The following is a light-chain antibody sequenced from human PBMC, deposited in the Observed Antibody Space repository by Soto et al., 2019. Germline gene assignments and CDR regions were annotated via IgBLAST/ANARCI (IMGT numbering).Light chain of an antibody. CDR1: QTVSLSY. Sequence: EVVLTQSPGTLSLSPGERATLSCRASQTVSLSYLAWYQQKPGQAPRLLIYGASSRATGIPDRFSGGGSGTEFTLTISSLQSEDSAVYYCHQYNSWPRGTFGPGTKVDIK. CDR3: HQYNSWPRGT. J-gene: IGKJ3*01. V-gene: IGKV3-20*01. CDR2: GAS.